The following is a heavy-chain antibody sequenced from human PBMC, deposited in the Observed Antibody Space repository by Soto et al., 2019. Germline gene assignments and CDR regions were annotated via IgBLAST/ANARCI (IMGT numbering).Heavy chain of an antibody. J-gene: IGHJ5*02. CDR3: ARGVAGPLHWFDP. D-gene: IGHD6-19*01. CDR2: INAGNGNT. Sequence: ASVKVSCKASGYTFTSYDMHWVRQAPGQRLEWMGWINAGNGNTKYSQQFQGRVTITRDTSASTAYMELSSLRSEDTAVYYCARGVAGPLHWFDPWGQGTLVTVSS. V-gene: IGHV1-3*01. CDR1: GYTFTSYD.